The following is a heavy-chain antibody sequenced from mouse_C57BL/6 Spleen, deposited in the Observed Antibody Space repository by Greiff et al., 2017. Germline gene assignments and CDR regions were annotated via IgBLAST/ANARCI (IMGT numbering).Heavy chain of an antibody. D-gene: IGHD2-3*01. CDR3: AKNLLYDGYSYFDY. CDR1: GFTFSDYG. J-gene: IGHJ2*01. Sequence: EVQLVESGGGLVKPGGSLILSCAASGFTFSDYGMHWVRQAPEKGLEWVAYISSGSSTIYYADTVKGRFTISRDNAKNTRFLQMTSLRSEDTAMYYWAKNLLYDGYSYFDYWGQGTTLTVSS. CDR2: ISSGSSTI. V-gene: IGHV5-17*01.